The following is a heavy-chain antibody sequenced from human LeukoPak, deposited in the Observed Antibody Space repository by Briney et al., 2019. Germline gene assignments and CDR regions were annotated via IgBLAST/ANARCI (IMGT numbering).Heavy chain of an antibody. CDR3: AKDLDKRSRKYYFDY. Sequence: PGGSLRLSCAASGFTFSNAWMNWVRQAPGKGLEWVSAISGSGGSTYYADSVKGRFTISRDNSKNTLYLQMNSLRAEDTAVYYCAKDLDKRSRKYYFDYWGQGTLVTVSS. CDR2: ISGSGGST. CDR1: GFTFSNAW. V-gene: IGHV3-23*01. D-gene: IGHD1-14*01. J-gene: IGHJ4*02.